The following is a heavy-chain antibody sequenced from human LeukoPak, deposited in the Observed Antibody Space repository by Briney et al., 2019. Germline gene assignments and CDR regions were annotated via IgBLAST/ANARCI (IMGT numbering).Heavy chain of an antibody. CDR2: ISSSSSYI. Sequence: GGSLRLSCAASGFTFSSYSMNWVRQATGKGLEWVSSISSSSSYIYYADSVKGRFTISRDNAKNSLYLQMNSLRAEDTAVYYCARGSGTGAFDIWGQGTMVTVSS. V-gene: IGHV3-21*01. CDR1: GFTFSSYS. J-gene: IGHJ3*02. CDR3: ARGSGTGAFDI. D-gene: IGHD3-10*01.